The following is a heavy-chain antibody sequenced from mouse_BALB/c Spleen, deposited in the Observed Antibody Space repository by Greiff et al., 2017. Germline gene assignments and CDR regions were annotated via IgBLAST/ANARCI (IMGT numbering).Heavy chain of an antibody. D-gene: IGHD2-3*01. V-gene: IGHV5-12-2*01. J-gene: IGHJ4*01. CDR2: ISNGGGST. CDR3: ARHGNGYYVYYAMDY. CDR1: GFTFSSYA. Sequence: EVKLVESGGGLVKPGGSLKLSCAASGFTFSSYAMSWVRQTPEKRLEWVAYISNGGGSTYYPDTVKGRFTISRDNAKNTLYLQMSSLKSEDTAMYYCARHGNGYYVYYAMDYWGQGTSVTVSS.